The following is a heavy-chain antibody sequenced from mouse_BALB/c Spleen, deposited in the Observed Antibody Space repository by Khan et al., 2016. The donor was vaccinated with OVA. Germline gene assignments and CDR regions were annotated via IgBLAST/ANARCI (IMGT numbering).Heavy chain of an antibody. J-gene: IGHJ4*01. D-gene: IGHD2-10*01. Sequence: QIQLVQSGPELKKPGETVKISCKASGYTFTNSGMNWVKQAPGKGLKWMGWINTYTGEPTYADDFKGRFAFSLETSASTAYLQINNLTSEDTATYFCARPPYFSDVLVYWGQGTSVTVSS. CDR3: ARPPYFSDVLVY. CDR2: INTYTGEP. V-gene: IGHV9-3-1*01. CDR1: GYTFTNSG.